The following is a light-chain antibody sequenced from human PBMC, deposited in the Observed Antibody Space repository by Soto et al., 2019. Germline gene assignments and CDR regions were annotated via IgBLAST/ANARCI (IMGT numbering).Light chain of an antibody. CDR1: QSINTW. J-gene: IGKJ1*01. CDR3: QQYNSYQWT. V-gene: IGKV1-5*01. CDR2: DAS. Sequence: DIQMTQSPSTLSASVGDRVTITCRASQSINTWVAWYQQKPGKAPKLLIYDASSLESGVPSRFSGSGSGTEFTLTISSLQPDDFATYYCQQYNSYQWTFGQGTKVDI.